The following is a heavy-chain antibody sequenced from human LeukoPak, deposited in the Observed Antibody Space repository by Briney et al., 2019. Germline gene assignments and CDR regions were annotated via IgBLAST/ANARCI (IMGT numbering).Heavy chain of an antibody. D-gene: IGHD3-22*01. CDR3: AKRGVVIRVILVGFHREAYYFDS. CDR2: ISDSGGRT. Sequence: GGSLRLSCAVSGVTVSNYGMAWVRQAPGKGLEWVAGISDSGGRTNYADSVKGRFTISRDNPKNTLYLQMSSLRAEDTAVYFCAKRGVVIRVILVGFHREAYYFDSWGQGALVTVSS. CDR1: GVTVSNYG. J-gene: IGHJ4*02. V-gene: IGHV3-23*01.